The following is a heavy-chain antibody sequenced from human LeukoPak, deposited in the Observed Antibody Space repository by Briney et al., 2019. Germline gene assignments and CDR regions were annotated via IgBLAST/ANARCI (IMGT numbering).Heavy chain of an antibody. D-gene: IGHD1-26*01. J-gene: IGHJ4*02. CDR3: ARAIVGPNVDYFDY. CDR2: IWYDGSNK. Sequence: GGSLRLSCAASGFTFSRFGMHWVRQAPGKGLEWVAVIWYDGSNKYYADSVKGRFTISRDSSKNTLYLEMNSLRAEDTAVYYCARAIVGPNVDYFDYWGQGTLVTVSS. V-gene: IGHV3-33*01. CDR1: GFTFSRFG.